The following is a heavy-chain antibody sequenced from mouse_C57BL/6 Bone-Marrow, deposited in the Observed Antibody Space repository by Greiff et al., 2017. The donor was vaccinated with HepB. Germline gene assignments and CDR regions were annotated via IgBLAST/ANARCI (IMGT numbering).Heavy chain of an antibody. Sequence: VQLQQSGGGLVQPGESLKLSCESNEYEFPSHDMSWVRKTPEKRLELVAAINSDGGSTYYPDTMERRFIISRDNTKKTLYLQMSSLRSEDTALYYCARQHYGSSPYFDYWGQGTTLTVSS. D-gene: IGHD1-1*01. CDR2: INSDGGST. V-gene: IGHV5-2*01. CDR1: EYEFPSHD. CDR3: ARQHYGSSPYFDY. J-gene: IGHJ2*01.